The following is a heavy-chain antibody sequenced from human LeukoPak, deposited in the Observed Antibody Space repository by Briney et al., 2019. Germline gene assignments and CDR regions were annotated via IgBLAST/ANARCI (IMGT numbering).Heavy chain of an antibody. CDR2: INPNSGGT. CDR3: AREYSSSWYESDY. J-gene: IGHJ4*02. V-gene: IGHV1-2*02. Sequence: ASVKVSCKASGYTFTGYYMHWVRQAPGQGLEWMGWINPNSGGTNYAQKFQGRVTMTRDTSISTAYMELSRLRSDDTAVYYCAREYSSSWYESDYWGQGTLVTVSS. D-gene: IGHD6-13*01. CDR1: GYTFTGYY.